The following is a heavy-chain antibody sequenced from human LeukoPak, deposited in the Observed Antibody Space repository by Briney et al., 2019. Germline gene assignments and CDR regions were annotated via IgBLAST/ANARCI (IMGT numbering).Heavy chain of an antibody. J-gene: IGHJ4*02. Sequence: GGSLRLSCAASGFTFSDYYMSWIRQAPGKGPEWVSYIGGGGRTIDYADSVKGRFTISRDNAKNSLYLQMNSLRAEDTALYYCARGRRRNDYWGQGTLVTVSS. CDR1: GFTFSDYY. CDR3: ARGRRRNDY. V-gene: IGHV3-11*01. CDR2: IGGGGRTI.